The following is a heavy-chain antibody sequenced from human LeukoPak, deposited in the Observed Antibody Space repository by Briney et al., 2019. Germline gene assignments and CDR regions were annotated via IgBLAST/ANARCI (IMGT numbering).Heavy chain of an antibody. V-gene: IGHV3-11*04. CDR3: ARDKIVGATHFDY. CDR1: GFTFSDYY. CDR2: ISSSGSNT. J-gene: IGHJ4*02. Sequence: GGSLRLSCVASGFTFSDYYMSWIRQAPGKGLEWVSYISSSGSNTYYADSVKGRFTISRDNAKNSLYLQMNSLRAEDTAVYYCARDKIVGATHFDYWGQGTLVTVSS. D-gene: IGHD1-26*01.